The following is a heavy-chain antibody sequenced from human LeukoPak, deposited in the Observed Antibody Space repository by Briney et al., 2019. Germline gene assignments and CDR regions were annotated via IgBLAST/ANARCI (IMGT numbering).Heavy chain of an antibody. J-gene: IGHJ5*02. CDR3: ARDQRGYGDSSGASKWIDP. Sequence: ASVKVSCKASGYTFTSYGINWVRQAPGQGLEWMGWISPKNGNTKYAEKIQRRVTITTDTSTSTAYMELRSLSSDDTAVYYCARDQRGYGDSSGASKWIDPWGQGTLVPVSS. V-gene: IGHV1-18*01. D-gene: IGHD4-17*01. CDR2: ISPKNGNT. CDR1: GYTFTSYG.